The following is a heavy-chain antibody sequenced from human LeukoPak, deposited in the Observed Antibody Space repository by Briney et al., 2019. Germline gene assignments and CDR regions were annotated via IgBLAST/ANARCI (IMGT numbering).Heavy chain of an antibody. D-gene: IGHD4-23*01. CDR3: ARFRGDGGGAFDI. CDR2: IYYSGST. V-gene: IGHV4-59*08. J-gene: IGHJ3*02. Sequence: SETLSLTCTVSGXSISSYYGSWIRQPPGKGLEWIGYIYYSGSTNYNPSLKSRVTISVDTSKNQFSLKLSSVTAADTAVYYCARFRGDGGGAFDIWGQGTMVTVSS. CDR1: GXSISSYY.